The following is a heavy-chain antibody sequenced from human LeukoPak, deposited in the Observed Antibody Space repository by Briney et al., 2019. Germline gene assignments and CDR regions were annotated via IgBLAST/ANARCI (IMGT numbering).Heavy chain of an antibody. D-gene: IGHD6-13*01. Sequence: ASVKVSCKASGYTFTGYYMHWVRQAPGQGLEWMGWINPNSGGTNYAQKFQGRVTMTRDTSISTAYMELSRLRSDDTAVYYCARDKISAARGYDYWGQGTLVTVSS. CDR2: INPNSGGT. J-gene: IGHJ4*02. CDR3: ARDKISAARGYDY. CDR1: GYTFTGYY. V-gene: IGHV1-2*02.